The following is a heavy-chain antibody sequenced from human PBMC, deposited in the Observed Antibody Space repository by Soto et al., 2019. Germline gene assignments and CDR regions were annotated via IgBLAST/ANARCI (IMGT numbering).Heavy chain of an antibody. CDR3: ASSRDYYYYGMDV. CDR2: IYSGGST. Sequence: TGGSLSLSCAAPGFTVSSNYMSWVGQAPGKGLEWVSVIYSGGSTYYADSVKGRFTISRDNSKNTLYLQMNSLRAEDTAVYYCASSRDYYYYGMDVWGQGTTVTVSS. V-gene: IGHV3-53*01. D-gene: IGHD6-13*01. J-gene: IGHJ6*02. CDR1: GFTVSSNY.